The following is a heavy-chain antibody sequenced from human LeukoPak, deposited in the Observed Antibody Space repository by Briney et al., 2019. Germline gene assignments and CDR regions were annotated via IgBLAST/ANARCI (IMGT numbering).Heavy chain of an antibody. CDR1: GFTFSSNY. Sequence: WGSLRLSCAASGFTFSSNYMTWVRQAPGKGLEWLSVMYSGGSTYYAASVEGRFTISRDNSKNTLYLQMNSLRAEDTAIYYCAKDRTGTTGYYYGMDVWGQGTTVTVSS. CDR2: MYSGGST. V-gene: IGHV3-53*01. J-gene: IGHJ6*02. CDR3: AKDRTGTTGYYYGMDV. D-gene: IGHD1-1*01.